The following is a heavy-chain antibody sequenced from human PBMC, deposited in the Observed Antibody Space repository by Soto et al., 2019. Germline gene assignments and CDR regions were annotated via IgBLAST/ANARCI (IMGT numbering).Heavy chain of an antibody. Sequence: GGSLRLSCAASGFTFDDYTMHCVRQAPGKGLECVSLISWDGGSTYYADSVKGRFTISRDNSKNSLYLQMNSLRTEDTALYYCAKDMEDRGSWDNYYYYGMDVWGQGTTVTVSS. V-gene: IGHV3-43*01. CDR3: AKDMEDRGSWDNYYYYGMDV. J-gene: IGHJ6*02. CDR1: GFTFDDYT. CDR2: ISWDGGST. D-gene: IGHD6-13*01.